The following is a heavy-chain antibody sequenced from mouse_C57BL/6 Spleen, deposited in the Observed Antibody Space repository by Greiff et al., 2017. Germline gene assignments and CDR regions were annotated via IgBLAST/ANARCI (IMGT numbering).Heavy chain of an antibody. D-gene: IGHD1-1*01. CDR2: ISYDGSN. J-gene: IGHJ3*01. CDR1: GYSITSGYY. Sequence: EVQLQESGPGLVKPSQSLSLTCSVTGYSITSGYYWNWIRQFPGNKLEWMGYISYDGSNNYNPSLKNRISITRDTSKNQFFLKLNSVTTEDTATYYCARGDYYGSSYPVYWGQGTLVTVSA. V-gene: IGHV3-6*01. CDR3: ARGDYYGSSYPVY.